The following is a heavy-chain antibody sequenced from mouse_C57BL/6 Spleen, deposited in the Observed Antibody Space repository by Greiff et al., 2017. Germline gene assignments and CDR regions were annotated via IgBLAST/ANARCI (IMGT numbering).Heavy chain of an antibody. CDR3: TREDVYYLYFDV. Sequence: EVMLVESGAGLVKPGGSLKLSCAASGFTFSSYAMSWVRQTPEKRLEWVAYISSGGDYIYYADTVKGRFTISRDNARNTLYLQMSSLKSEDTAMYYCTREDVYYLYFDVWGTGTTVTVSS. J-gene: IGHJ1*03. V-gene: IGHV5-9-1*02. CDR1: GFTFSSYA. CDR2: ISSGGDYI.